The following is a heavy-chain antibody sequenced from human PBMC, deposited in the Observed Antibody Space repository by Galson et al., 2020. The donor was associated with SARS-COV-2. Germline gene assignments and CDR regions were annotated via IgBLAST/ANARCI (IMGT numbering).Heavy chain of an antibody. V-gene: IGHV6-1*01. J-gene: IGHJ5*02. Sequence: SQTLSLTCAISGDSVSSNSAAWTWIRQSPSRGLEWLGRTYYRSKWYNDYAVSVKSRITINPDTSKNQFSLQLNSVTPEDTAVYYCARDRTMVQGVIIFDWFDPWGQGTLVTVSS. D-gene: IGHD3-10*01. CDR1: GDSVSSNSAA. CDR2: TYYRSKWYN. CDR3: ARDRTMVQGVIIFDWFDP.